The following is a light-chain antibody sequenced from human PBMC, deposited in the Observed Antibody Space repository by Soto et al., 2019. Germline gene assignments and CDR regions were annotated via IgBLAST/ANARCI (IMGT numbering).Light chain of an antibody. CDR1: SANIGRNY. V-gene: IGLV1-47*01. CDR3: ATWDDSLSGRL. J-gene: IGLJ3*02. Sequence: QSVLTQTSSASGTPGQRVTISCSGSSANIGRNYVYWYQQFPGTAPKLLIYRNNQRPSGVPDRFSGSKSGTLASLAISGLRSEDEADYYCATWDDSLSGRLFGGGTKLTVL. CDR2: RNN.